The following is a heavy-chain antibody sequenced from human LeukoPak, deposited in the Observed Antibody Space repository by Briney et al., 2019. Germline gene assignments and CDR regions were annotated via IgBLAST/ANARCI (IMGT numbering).Heavy chain of an antibody. CDR1: GFTLSTYW. CDR2: IKQDGSEK. Sequence: PGGSLRLSCTVSGFTLSTYWMTWVRQAPGKGLEWVANIKQDGSEKYYVDSVKGRFTISRDNAKNSLYLQMNSLRAEDTAVYYCARSRIGDYWGQGTLVTVSS. J-gene: IGHJ4*02. CDR3: ARSRIGDY. D-gene: IGHD3-10*01. V-gene: IGHV3-7*01.